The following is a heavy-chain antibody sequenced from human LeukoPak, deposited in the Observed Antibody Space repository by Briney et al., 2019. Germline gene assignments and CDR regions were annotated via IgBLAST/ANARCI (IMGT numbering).Heavy chain of an antibody. J-gene: IGHJ4*02. D-gene: IGHD3-10*01. CDR1: GFTFSTYG. CDR2: IWNDGSNK. CDR3: VGAPYYYASGTFSPFDY. V-gene: IGHV3-33*01. Sequence: GGPLRLSCAASGFTFSTYGMHWVRQAPGKGLEWVAVIWNDGSNKYYADSVKGRFTISRDNSKNTLYLQMNTLRAEDTAMYFCVGAPYYYASGTFSPFDYWGQGTLVTVSS.